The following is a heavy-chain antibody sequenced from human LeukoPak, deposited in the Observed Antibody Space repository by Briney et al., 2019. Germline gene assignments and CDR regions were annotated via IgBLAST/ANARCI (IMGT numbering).Heavy chain of an antibody. CDR1: GGSLSSYY. CDR3: ARDRCSSTSCHTNWFDP. V-gene: IGHV4-59*01. J-gene: IGHJ5*02. CDR2: IYYSGST. D-gene: IGHD2-2*02. Sequence: SETLSLTCTVSGGSLSSYYWSWIRQPPGKGLEWIGYIYYSGSTNYNPSLKSRVTISVDTSKNQFSLKLSSVTAADTAVYYCARDRCSSTSCHTNWFDPWGQGTLVTVSS.